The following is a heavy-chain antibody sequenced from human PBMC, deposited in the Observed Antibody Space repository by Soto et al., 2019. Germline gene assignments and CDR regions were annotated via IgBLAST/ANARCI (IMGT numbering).Heavy chain of an antibody. CDR2: IQSGGPT. CDR1: GFTVSSKY. V-gene: IGHV3-66*01. J-gene: IGHJ6*03. Sequence: GGSLRLSCAASGFTVSSKYMSWVRQAPEKGLEWVSLIQSGGPTYYADSVKGRFTISRDTSENTLHLQMDSLRAEDTAVYYCARDDVLCDGGRYYMDVWGKGTTVTVSS. D-gene: IGHD2-21*01. CDR3: ARDDVLCDGGRYYMDV.